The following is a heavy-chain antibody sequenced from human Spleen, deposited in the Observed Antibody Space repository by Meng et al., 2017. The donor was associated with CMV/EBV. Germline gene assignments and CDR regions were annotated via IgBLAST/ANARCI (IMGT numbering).Heavy chain of an antibody. J-gene: IGHJ4*02. V-gene: IGHV3-23*01. CDR1: GFTCSSYA. Sequence: CAASGFTCSSYAMSWVRQAPGKGLEWVSASSGSGGSTYYADSVKGRFTISRDNSKNTLYLQMNSLRAEDTAVYYCAKPANTLQITDYWGQGTLVTVSS. CDR2: SSGSGGST. D-gene: IGHD2-15*01. CDR3: AKPANTLQITDY.